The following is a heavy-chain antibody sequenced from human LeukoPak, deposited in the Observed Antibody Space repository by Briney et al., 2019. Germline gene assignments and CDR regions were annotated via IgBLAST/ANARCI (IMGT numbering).Heavy chain of an antibody. CDR3: ARDPPFIIGTTFFDY. J-gene: IGHJ4*02. CDR1: GFTISSYS. V-gene: IGHV3-21*01. Sequence: GGSLRLSCAASGFTISSYSMNWVRQAPGKGLEWVSSISTSSTYIYYAASVKGRFTISRDNAKNSLYLQMNSLRAEDTAVYYCARDPPFIIGTTFFDYWGQGTLVTVSS. CDR2: ISTSSTYI. D-gene: IGHD1-20*01.